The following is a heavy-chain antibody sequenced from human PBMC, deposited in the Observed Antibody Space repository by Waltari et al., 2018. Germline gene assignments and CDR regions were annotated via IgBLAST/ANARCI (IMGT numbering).Heavy chain of an antibody. CDR1: GGSISSYC. J-gene: IGHJ6*02. D-gene: IGHD5-12*01. CDR2: IYYSGST. Sequence: QVQLQESGPGLVKPSETLSLTCTVSGGSISSYCWSWIRQPPGKGLEWIGYIYYSGSTNYNPSLKSRVTRSVDTSKNQFSLKLSSVTAADTAVYYCARDGGRDGYNYYYYGMDVWGQGTTVTVSS. CDR3: ARDGGRDGYNYYYYGMDV. V-gene: IGHV4-59*01.